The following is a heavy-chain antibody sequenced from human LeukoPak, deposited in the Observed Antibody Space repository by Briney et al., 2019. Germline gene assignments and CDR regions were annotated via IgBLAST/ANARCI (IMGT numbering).Heavy chain of an antibody. J-gene: IGHJ5*02. CDR1: GYTFTSYD. CDR2: MNPNSGNT. CDR3: AGGKRVRFLEWFRGLNWFDP. D-gene: IGHD3-3*01. Sequence: ASVKVSCKASGYTFTSYDINWVRQATGQGLEWMGWMNPNSGNTGYAQKFQGRVTMTRNTYISTAYMELSSLRSEDTAVYYCAGGKRVRFLEWFRGLNWFDPWGQGTLVTVSS. V-gene: IGHV1-8*01.